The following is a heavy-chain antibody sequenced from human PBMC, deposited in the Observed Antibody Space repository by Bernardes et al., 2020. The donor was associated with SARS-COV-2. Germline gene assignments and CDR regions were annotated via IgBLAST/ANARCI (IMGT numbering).Heavy chain of an antibody. CDR3: ARVEGFCSGGTCFSLFYFDH. CDR2: ISGYNGNT. Sequence: ASVKVSCMASGYTYTNYGIGWVRQAPGHGLEWLGWISGYNGNTNYARHLQDRISMTADISTNTAFMELRRLRSDDTAVYYCARVEGFCSGGTCFSLFYFDHWGQGTLVSVSS. J-gene: IGHJ4*02. CDR1: GYTYTNYG. V-gene: IGHV1-18*04. D-gene: IGHD2-15*01.